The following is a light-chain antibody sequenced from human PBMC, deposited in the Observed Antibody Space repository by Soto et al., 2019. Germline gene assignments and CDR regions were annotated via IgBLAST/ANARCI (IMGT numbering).Light chain of an antibody. Sequence: QSVLTQPPSASGTPGQRVAMSCSGSNSNIGSKTVNWYQHLTGTAPKLLIYRNNQRPSGVPDRFSGSKSGTSASLAISGLQSEDEADYYCATWDDSLNGVVFGGGTKLTVL. CDR1: NSNIGSKT. V-gene: IGLV1-44*01. J-gene: IGLJ2*01. CDR3: ATWDDSLNGVV. CDR2: RNN.